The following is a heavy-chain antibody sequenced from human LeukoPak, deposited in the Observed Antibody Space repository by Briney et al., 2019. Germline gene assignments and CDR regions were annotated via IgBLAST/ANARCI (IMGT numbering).Heavy chain of an antibody. D-gene: IGHD7-27*01. Sequence: PSETLSLTCTVSGGSISSYYWSWIRQPPGKGLEWIGYIYYSGSTNYNPSLKSRVTISVDTSKNQFSLKLSSVTAADTAVYYCARTNWDPGYFDYWGQGTLVTVSS. V-gene: IGHV4-59*01. CDR1: GGSISSYY. J-gene: IGHJ4*02. CDR3: ARTNWDPGYFDY. CDR2: IYYSGST.